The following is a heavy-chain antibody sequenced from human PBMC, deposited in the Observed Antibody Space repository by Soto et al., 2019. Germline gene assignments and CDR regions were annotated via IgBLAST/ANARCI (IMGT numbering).Heavy chain of an antibody. D-gene: IGHD4-17*01. J-gene: IGHJ4*02. Sequence: QVQLVESGGGVVQPGRSLRLSCAASGFTFSSYGMHWVRQSPGKGLEWVAVISYDGSNKYYADSVKGRFTISRDNSKNTLYLQMNSLRAEDTAVYYCASIFHYGDYYDYWGQGTLVTVS. CDR2: ISYDGSNK. CDR1: GFTFSSYG. V-gene: IGHV3-30*03. CDR3: ASIFHYGDYYDY.